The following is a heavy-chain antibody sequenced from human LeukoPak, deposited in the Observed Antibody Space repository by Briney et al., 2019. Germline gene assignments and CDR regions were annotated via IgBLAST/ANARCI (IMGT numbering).Heavy chain of an antibody. CDR1: GFTFRSSW. CDR2: INQDGSER. J-gene: IGHJ3*02. V-gene: IGHV3-7*03. Sequence: GGSLRLSCAASGFTFRSSWMTRVRQAPGKGLEWVANINQDGSERYYVDSAKARFTMSRDNAKNSLYLQMNSLRAEDTAVYFCARDNRAVALDAYDIWGQGTMVTVSS. D-gene: IGHD6-19*01. CDR3: ARDNRAVALDAYDI.